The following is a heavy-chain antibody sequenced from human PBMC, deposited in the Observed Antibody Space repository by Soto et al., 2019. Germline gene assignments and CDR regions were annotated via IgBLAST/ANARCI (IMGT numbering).Heavy chain of an antibody. D-gene: IGHD3-22*01. CDR1: GYSFATYG. V-gene: IGHV1-18*04. J-gene: IGHJ1*01. Sequence: QVQLVQSGAEVKKPGASVKVSCKASGYSFATYGFSWVRQAPGQGLECVGWISAHNGDTHYSQKFQGRVTLTTDTSTNTGYLELRSLTSDATAVYFCATQPIYYNDGSGYYPLGHWGQGTLATVSS. CDR2: ISAHNGDT. CDR3: ATQPIYYNDGSGYYPLGH.